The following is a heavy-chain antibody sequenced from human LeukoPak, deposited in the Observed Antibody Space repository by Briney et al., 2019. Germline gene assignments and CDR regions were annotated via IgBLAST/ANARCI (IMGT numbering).Heavy chain of an antibody. D-gene: IGHD6-13*01. J-gene: IGHJ4*02. Sequence: QPGGSLRLSCAASGFTFSSYEMHWVRQAPGKGLEWVSYISSSGSTIYYADSVKGRFTISRDSAKNSLYLQMNSLRAEDTAVYYCARDSSSWYFDYWGQGNLVTVSS. CDR1: GFTFSSYE. V-gene: IGHV3-48*03. CDR2: ISSSGSTI. CDR3: ARDSSSWYFDY.